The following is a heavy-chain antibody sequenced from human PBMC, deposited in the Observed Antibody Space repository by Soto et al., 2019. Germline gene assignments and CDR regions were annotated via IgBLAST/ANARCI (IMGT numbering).Heavy chain of an antibody. CDR3: ARVEDSNYGRVYNY. CDR1: GGSISSGGYS. J-gene: IGHJ4*02. Sequence: LTCAVSGGSISSGGYSWSWIRQPPGKGLEWIGYIYHSGSTYYNPSLKSRVTISVDRSKNQFSLKLSSVTAADTAVYYCARVEDSNYGRVYNYCGQGTLVTVSS. V-gene: IGHV4-30-2*01. CDR2: IYHSGST. D-gene: IGHD4-4*01.